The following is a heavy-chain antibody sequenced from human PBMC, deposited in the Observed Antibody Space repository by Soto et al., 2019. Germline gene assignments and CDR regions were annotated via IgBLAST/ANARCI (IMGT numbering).Heavy chain of an antibody. CDR3: ARLGRWLQALDS. D-gene: IGHD5-12*01. CDR1: GGSISDYY. J-gene: IGHJ4*02. CDR2: IYYTGTT. Sequence: QVQLQESGPGLVKPSETLSLTCTVSGGSISDYYWSWIRQPPGKGLEWVGYIYYTGTTTYNPSLKSRLNLSVDTSKNQFSLKLRSVSAADTAVYYCARLGRWLQALDSWGQGTLVTVSS. V-gene: IGHV4-59*08.